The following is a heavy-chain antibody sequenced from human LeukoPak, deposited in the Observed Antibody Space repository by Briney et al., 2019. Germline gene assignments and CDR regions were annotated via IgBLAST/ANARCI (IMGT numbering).Heavy chain of an antibody. J-gene: IGHJ6*04. CDR3: AELGITMIGGV. Sequence: GGSLRLSCAASGFTFSSYSMNWVRQAPGKGLEWVSYISSSGSTIYYADSVKGRFTISRDNAKNSLYLQMNSLRAEDKAVYYCAELGITMIGGVWGKGPTVTISS. V-gene: IGHV3-48*04. CDR2: ISSSGSTI. CDR1: GFTFSSYS. D-gene: IGHD3-10*02.